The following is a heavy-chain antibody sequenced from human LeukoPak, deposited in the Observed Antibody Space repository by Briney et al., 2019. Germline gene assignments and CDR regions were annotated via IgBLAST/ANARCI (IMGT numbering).Heavy chain of an antibody. V-gene: IGHV3-9*01. J-gene: IGHJ4*02. Sequence: GGSLRLSCAASGFMFEDYAMHWVRQGPGKALEWVAGITWNSAKIGYADSVKGRFTISRDNSKNTMYLQMNSLRAEDTAVYYCAKDQPRAYFDSWGQGTLVTVSS. D-gene: IGHD2-2*01. CDR3: AKDQPRAYFDS. CDR2: ITWNSAKI. CDR1: GFMFEDYA.